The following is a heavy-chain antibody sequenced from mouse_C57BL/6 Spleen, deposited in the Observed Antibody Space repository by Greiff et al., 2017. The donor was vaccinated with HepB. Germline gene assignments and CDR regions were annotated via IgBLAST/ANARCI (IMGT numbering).Heavy chain of an antibody. CDR2: IHPNSGST. Sequence: VQLQQSGAELVKPGASVKLSCKASGYTFTSYWMHWVKQRPGQGLEWIGMIHPNSGSTNYNEKFKSKATLTVDKSSSTAYMQLSSLTSEDSAVYYCARGVNYYGSSYYYAMDYWGQGTSVTVSS. D-gene: IGHD1-1*01. V-gene: IGHV1-64*01. J-gene: IGHJ4*01. CDR1: GYTFTSYW. CDR3: ARGVNYYGSSYYYAMDY.